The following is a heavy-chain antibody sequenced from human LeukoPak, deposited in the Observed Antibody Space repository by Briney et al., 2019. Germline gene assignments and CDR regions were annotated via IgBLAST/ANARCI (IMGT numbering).Heavy chain of an antibody. CDR3: AREGYSSGWYYEYFDL. V-gene: IGHV1-18*01. J-gene: IGHJ2*01. D-gene: IGHD6-19*01. CDR1: GYTFTSYG. Sequence: ASVKVSCKASGYTFTSYGISWVRQAPGQGLEWMGWISADNGNTRYAQKLQGRVTMTTDTSTSTAYMEMWSLRADETPVYYCAREGYSSGWYYEYFDLWGRGTLVTVSS. CDR2: ISADNGNT.